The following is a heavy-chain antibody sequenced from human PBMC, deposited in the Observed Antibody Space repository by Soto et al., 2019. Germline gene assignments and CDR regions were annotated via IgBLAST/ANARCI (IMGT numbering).Heavy chain of an antibody. CDR1: GGSINSDAYY. D-gene: IGHD6-6*01. V-gene: IGHV4-30-4*01. CDR2: IYYSGRT. Sequence: LSLTCTVSGGSINSDAYYWSWIRQPPGKGLEWIGHIYYSGRTYYAPSLESRLTISLDMSKNQFSLRLSSVNASDTAVYYCARDRSNSPDYFDYWGQGTLVTVSS. CDR3: ARDRSNSPDYFDY. J-gene: IGHJ4*02.